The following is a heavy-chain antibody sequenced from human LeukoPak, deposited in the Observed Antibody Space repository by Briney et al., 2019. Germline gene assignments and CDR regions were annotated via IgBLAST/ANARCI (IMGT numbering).Heavy chain of an antibody. CDR3: ARGPPYYYDSSGYYYGYFQH. D-gene: IGHD3-22*01. CDR2: IYHSGST. CDR1: GGSISSGGYS. J-gene: IGHJ1*01. Sequence: SETLSLTCAVSGGSISSGGYSWSWIRQPPGKGLEWIGYIYHSGSTYYNPSLKSRVTISVDRSKNQFSLKLSSVTAADTAVYYCARGPPYYYDSSGYYYGYFQHWGQGTLVTVSS. V-gene: IGHV4-30-2*01.